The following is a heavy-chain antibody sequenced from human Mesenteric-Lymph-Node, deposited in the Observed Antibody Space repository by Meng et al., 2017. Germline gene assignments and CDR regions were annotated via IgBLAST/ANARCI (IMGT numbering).Heavy chain of an antibody. CDR2: IYPGDSDT. Sequence: GGSLRLSCKGSGYSFTSYWIGWVRQMPGKGLEWMGVIYPGDSDTRYSTSLQGQVTISADKSISTAYLQWSSLKASDTAMYYCARLACPVEMGKTCFDYWGQGTLVTVSS. CDR3: ARLACPVEMGKTCFDY. CDR1: GYSFTSYW. J-gene: IGHJ4*02. D-gene: IGHD5-24*01. V-gene: IGHV5-51*01.